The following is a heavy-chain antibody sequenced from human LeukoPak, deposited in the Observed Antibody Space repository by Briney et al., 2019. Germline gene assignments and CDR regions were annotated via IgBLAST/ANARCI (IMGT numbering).Heavy chain of an antibody. Sequence: ASVKVSCKASGYTFTGYYMHWVRQAPGQGLEWTAWLNPNSGDTDSAQKFQGRVTMTRDTSITTAYLELSSLRSDDTAVYYCARAPAGGPFDNWGQGTLVTVSS. CDR2: LNPNSGDT. V-gene: IGHV1-2*02. D-gene: IGHD4-23*01. CDR1: GYTFTGYY. CDR3: ARAPAGGPFDN. J-gene: IGHJ4*02.